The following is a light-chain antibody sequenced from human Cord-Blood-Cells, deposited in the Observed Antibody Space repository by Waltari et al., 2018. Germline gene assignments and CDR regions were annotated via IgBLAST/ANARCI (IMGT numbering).Light chain of an antibody. V-gene: IGLV2-23*01. J-gene: IGLJ7*01. CDR2: EGS. CDR1: SSDVGSYNL. CDR3: CSYAGSSTLAV. Sequence: ASVSGSPGQSITISCTGTSSDVGSYNLVSWYQQHPGKAPKLMIYEGSKRPSGVSNRFSGSKSGNTASLTISGLQAEDEADYYCCSYAGSSTLAVFGGGTQLTVL.